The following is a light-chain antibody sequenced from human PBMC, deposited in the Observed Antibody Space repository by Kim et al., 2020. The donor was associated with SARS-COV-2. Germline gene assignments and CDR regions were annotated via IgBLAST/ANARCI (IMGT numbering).Light chain of an antibody. CDR3: HQYQSYPYT. Sequence: SASVGDRVTITCRASQSINSWLAWYQHQPGTAPKLLIYDASSLQSGVPPRFSGRGSGTEFTLTISSLQPDDFATYYCHQYQSYPYTFGQGTKLEIK. CDR1: QSINSW. J-gene: IGKJ2*01. CDR2: DAS. V-gene: IGKV1-5*01.